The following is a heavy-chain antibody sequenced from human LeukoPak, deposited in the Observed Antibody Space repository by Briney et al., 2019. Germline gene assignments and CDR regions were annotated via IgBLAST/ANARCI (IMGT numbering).Heavy chain of an antibody. J-gene: IGHJ4*02. Sequence: PSETLSLTCTVSGGSISSYYWGWIRQPPGEGLEWIGSIYYSGSTYYNSSLQSRVTISVDTSNNQFSLKLSSVTAADTAVYYCARGELGVGATYDYWGQGTLVTVSS. CDR1: GGSISSYY. CDR2: IYYSGST. V-gene: IGHV4-39*07. CDR3: ARGELGVGATYDY. D-gene: IGHD1-26*01.